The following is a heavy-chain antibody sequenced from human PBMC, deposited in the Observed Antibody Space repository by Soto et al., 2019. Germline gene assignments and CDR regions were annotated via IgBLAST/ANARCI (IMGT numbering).Heavy chain of an antibody. CDR3: AKDHVGTMSTDWFFDL. Sequence: EVQLLESGGGLGQPGGSLRLSCAASGFTFSDYAMNWVRQAPGKGLAWVSAISGSGDSTCHADSVKGRFTISRDNFKNTLFLQMNNLSAEDTAVYYCAKDHVGTMSTDWFFDLWGRGTLVSVSS. CDR1: GFTFSDYA. J-gene: IGHJ2*01. CDR2: ISGSGDST. D-gene: IGHD1-1*01. V-gene: IGHV3-23*01.